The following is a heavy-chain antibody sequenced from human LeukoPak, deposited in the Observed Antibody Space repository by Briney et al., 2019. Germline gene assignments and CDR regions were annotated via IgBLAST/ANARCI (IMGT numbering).Heavy chain of an antibody. CDR3: ARQGDIAAAGPPP. CDR1: GGSISSSSYY. V-gene: IGHV4-39*01. CDR2: IYYSGST. Sequence: PSETLSLTCTVSGGSISSSSYYWGWIRQPPGKGLEWIGSIYYSGSTYYNPSLNSRVTISVDTSKNQFSLKLSSVTAADTAVYYCARQGDIAAAGPPPWGQGTLVTVSS. D-gene: IGHD6-13*01. J-gene: IGHJ5*02.